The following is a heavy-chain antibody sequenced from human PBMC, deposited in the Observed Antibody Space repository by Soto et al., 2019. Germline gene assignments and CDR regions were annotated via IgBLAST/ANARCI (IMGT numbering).Heavy chain of an antibody. Sequence: QLQLQESGPGLVKPSETLSLTCTVSGGSISSSSYYWGWIRQPPGKGLEWIGSIYYSGSTYYNPSLKSRVTISVDTSKNQFSLKLSSVTAADTAVYYCVRIVVVITYYYYYGMDVWGQGTTVTVSS. CDR1: GGSISSSSYY. V-gene: IGHV4-39*01. CDR2: IYYSGST. J-gene: IGHJ6*02. CDR3: VRIVVVITYYYYYGMDV. D-gene: IGHD3-22*01.